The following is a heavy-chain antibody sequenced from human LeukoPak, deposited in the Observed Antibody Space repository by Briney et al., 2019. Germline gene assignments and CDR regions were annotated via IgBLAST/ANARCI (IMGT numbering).Heavy chain of an antibody. V-gene: IGHV4-4*07. Sequence: RTSETLSLTCTVSGGSISSYYWSWIRQPAGKGLEWIGRIYTSGSTNYNPSLKSRVTMSVDTSKNQFSLKLSSVTAADTAVYYCARNSYYDSRGEFSIYYFDYWGQGTLVTVSS. CDR3: ARNSYYDSRGEFSIYYFDY. CDR1: GGSISSYY. D-gene: IGHD3-22*01. J-gene: IGHJ4*02. CDR2: IYTSGST.